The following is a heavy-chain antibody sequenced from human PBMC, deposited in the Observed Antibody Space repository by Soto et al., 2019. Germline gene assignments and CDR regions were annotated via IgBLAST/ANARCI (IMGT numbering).Heavy chain of an antibody. J-gene: IGHJ6*02. CDR3: ARGYYDSSGYYYYYYGMDV. D-gene: IGHD3-22*01. Sequence: SETLSLTCTVSGGSISSYYWSWIRQPAGKGLEWIGRIYTSGSTNYNPSLRSRVTMSVDTSKNQFSLKLSSVTAADTAVYYCARGYYDSSGYYYYYYGMDVWGQGTTVTVSS. CDR1: GGSISSYY. V-gene: IGHV4-4*07. CDR2: IYTSGST.